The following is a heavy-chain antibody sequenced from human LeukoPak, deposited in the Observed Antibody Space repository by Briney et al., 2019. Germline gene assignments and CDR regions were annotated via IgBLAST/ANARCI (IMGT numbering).Heavy chain of an antibody. CDR2: VSTGSNYI. J-gene: IGHJ4*02. Sequence: PGGSLRLSCTASGSTFSSYSLNWVRQAPGKGLEWVSSVSTGSNYIYYADSVKGRFTISRDNAKNSLYLQMNSLRAEDAAVYYCARDGSIAAAGSFDYWGQGTLVTVSS. D-gene: IGHD6-13*01. CDR3: ARDGSIAAAGSFDY. V-gene: IGHV3-21*01. CDR1: GSTFSSYS.